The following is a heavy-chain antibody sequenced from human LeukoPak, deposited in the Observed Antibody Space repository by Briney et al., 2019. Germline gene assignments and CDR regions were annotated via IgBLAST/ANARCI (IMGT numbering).Heavy chain of an antibody. J-gene: IGHJ6*04. D-gene: IGHD3-9*01. CDR2: VSSSSSYT. Sequence: GVSVRLFCAASGFTFRHCYVRWIRQTAGKGLEGVSYVSSSSSYTHFPDSVQGRFPLSRDNAKQSLYLQMNSLKAEDTVVYFFATGGGIRYFEVYYGMDVWGEGTTVTVSS. V-gene: IGHV3-11*06. CDR1: GFTFRHCY. CDR3: ATGGGIRYFEVYYGMDV.